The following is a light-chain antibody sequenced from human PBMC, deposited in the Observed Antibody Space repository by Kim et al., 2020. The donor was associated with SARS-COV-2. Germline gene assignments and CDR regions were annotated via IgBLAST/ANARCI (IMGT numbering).Light chain of an antibody. CDR2: EDS. CDR3: YSTESSGNLLV. Sequence: SAGQATMITCSGDGLPTKDAYWYQQKPGQAPVLVIYEDSKRTAGLPVRFSGSSSGTMATLTISGAQVEDQADDYCYSTESSGNLLVFGGGTQLTVL. V-gene: IGLV3-10*01. J-gene: IGLJ2*01. CDR1: GLPTKD.